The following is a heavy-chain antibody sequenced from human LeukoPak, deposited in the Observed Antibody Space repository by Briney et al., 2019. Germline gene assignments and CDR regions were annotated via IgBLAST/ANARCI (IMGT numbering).Heavy chain of an antibody. CDR3: ARADNWNAFEY. CDR1: GGSISSGGYF. D-gene: IGHD1-1*01. Sequence: SETLSLTCTVSGGSISSGGYFWSWVRQHRGKGLEWIGYISNSGSTSYNPSLKSRVTLSVDTSKNQFSLKLSSVTAADTAVYYCARADNWNAFEYWGQGTLVPVSS. J-gene: IGHJ4*02. CDR2: ISNSGST. V-gene: IGHV4-31*03.